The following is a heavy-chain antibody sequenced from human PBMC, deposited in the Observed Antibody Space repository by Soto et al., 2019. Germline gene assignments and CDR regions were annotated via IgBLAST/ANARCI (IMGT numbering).Heavy chain of an antibody. J-gene: IGHJ4*02. V-gene: IGHV4-59*08. CDR3: ARSGYSGYDYGY. CDR2: IYYSGST. CDR1: GGSISSYY. D-gene: IGHD5-12*01. Sequence: QVQLQESGPGLVKPSETLSLTCTVSGGSISSYYWSWIRQPPGKGLEWIGYIYYSGSTNYNPSLKSRVTISVDTSKNQFTLKLSSVSAADKGVYYCARSGYSGYDYGYWGQGTLVTVSS.